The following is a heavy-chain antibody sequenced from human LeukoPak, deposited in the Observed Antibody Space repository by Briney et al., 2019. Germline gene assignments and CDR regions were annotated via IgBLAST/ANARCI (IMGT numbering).Heavy chain of an antibody. CDR3: EKGYCSGGSCYSYYYYNYMDV. Sequence: GRSLRLSCAASGFTFINYGVHGVRHAPGKGLEWVAVILFDGGNKYYADSVKGRFTSSREKSKKTVYLQMNSLRSGDTAVYYWEKGYCSGGSCYSYYYYNYMDVWGKGTTVTVSS. D-gene: IGHD2-15*01. V-gene: IGHV3-30*18. CDR2: ILFDGGNK. CDR1: GFTFINYG. J-gene: IGHJ6*03.